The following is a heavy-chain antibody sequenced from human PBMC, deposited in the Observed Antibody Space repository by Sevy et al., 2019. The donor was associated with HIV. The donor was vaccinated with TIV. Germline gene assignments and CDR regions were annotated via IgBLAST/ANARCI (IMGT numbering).Heavy chain of an antibody. CDR2: ISYDGSNK. D-gene: IGHD5-18*01. CDR3: AEEGGYSYRFFPYYFDY. V-gene: IGHV3-30*18. CDR1: GFTFSSYG. J-gene: IGHJ4*02. Sequence: GGSLRLSCAASGFTFSSYGMHWVRQAPGKGLEWVAVISYDGSNKYYADSVKGRFTISRDNSKNTLYLQMNSLRAEDTAVYYCAEEGGYSYRFFPYYFDYWGQGTLVTVSS.